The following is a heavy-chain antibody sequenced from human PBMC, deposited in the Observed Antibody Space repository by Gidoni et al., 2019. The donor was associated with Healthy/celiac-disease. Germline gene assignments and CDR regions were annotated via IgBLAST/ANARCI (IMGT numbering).Heavy chain of an antibody. J-gene: IGHJ4*02. D-gene: IGHD3-3*01. CDR3: AQHWNYFDY. Sequence: QLQLQESGPGLVKPSETLSLTCTVSGGSISSSSYYWGWIRQPPGKGLEWIGSIYSSGSTSYNPSLKSRVTISVDTSKNQFSLKLSSVTAADTAVYYCAQHWNYFDYWGQGTLVTVSS. CDR1: GGSISSSSYY. CDR2: IYSSGST. V-gene: IGHV4-39*01.